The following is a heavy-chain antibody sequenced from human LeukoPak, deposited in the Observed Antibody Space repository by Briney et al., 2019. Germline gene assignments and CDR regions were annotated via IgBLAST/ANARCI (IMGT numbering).Heavy chain of an antibody. V-gene: IGHV3-7*03. CDR1: GFTFSHYW. J-gene: IGHJ4*02. CDR3: AKGYSSTSRSRYFDY. CDR2: INQDGSEE. Sequence: PGGSLRLSCAASGFTFSHYWMTWVRQAPGKGLEWVAQINQDGSEEYYMDSVKARFTISRDNAKNSVFLQMNSLRAEDTAVYYCAKGYSSTSRSRYFDYWGQGTLVTVSS. D-gene: IGHD6-13*01.